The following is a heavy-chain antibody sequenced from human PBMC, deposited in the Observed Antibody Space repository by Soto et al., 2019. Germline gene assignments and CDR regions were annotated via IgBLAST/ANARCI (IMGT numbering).Heavy chain of an antibody. V-gene: IGHV4-34*01. Sequence: KPSETLSLTCAVYGGSFSGYYWSWIRQPPGKGLEWIGEINHSGSTNYNPSLKSRVTISVDTSKNQFSLKLSSVTAADTAVYYCVRGIYDYIWGSYRYSYYYYMDVWGKGTTVTVSS. CDR3: VRGIYDYIWGSYRYSYYYYMDV. J-gene: IGHJ6*03. CDR2: INHSGST. CDR1: GGSFSGYY. D-gene: IGHD3-16*02.